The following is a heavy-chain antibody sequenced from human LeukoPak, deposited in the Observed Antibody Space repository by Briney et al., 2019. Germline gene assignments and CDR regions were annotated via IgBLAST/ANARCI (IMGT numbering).Heavy chain of an antibody. CDR2: IVPIFGTA. D-gene: IGHD3-9*01. CDR3: ARTPVYYDILTGSVFDY. CDR1: GGTFSSYA. J-gene: IGHJ4*02. V-gene: IGHV1-69*06. Sequence: ASVKVSCKASGGTFSSYAISWVRQAPGQGLEWMGGIVPIFGTANYAQKFQGRVTITADKSTSTAYMELSSLRSDDTAVYYCARTPVYYDILTGSVFDYWGQGILVTVSS.